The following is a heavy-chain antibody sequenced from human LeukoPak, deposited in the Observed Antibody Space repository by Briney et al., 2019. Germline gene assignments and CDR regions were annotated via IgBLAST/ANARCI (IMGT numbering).Heavy chain of an antibody. CDR1: GGSISSYY. J-gene: IGHJ1*01. Sequence: PSETLSLTCTVSGGSISSYYWSWIRQPPGKGLEWIGYIYYSGSTNYNPSLKSRVTISVDTSKNQFSLKLSSVTAADTAVYYCASTYYYDSSGYYYSEYFQHWGQGTLVTVSS. D-gene: IGHD3-22*01. CDR2: IYYSGST. V-gene: IGHV4-59*01. CDR3: ASTYYYDSSGYYYSEYFQH.